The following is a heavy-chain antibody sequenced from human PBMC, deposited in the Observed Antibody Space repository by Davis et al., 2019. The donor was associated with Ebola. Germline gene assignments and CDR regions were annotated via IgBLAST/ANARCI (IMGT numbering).Heavy chain of an antibody. CDR1: GFTFSSYS. V-gene: IGHV3-21*01. CDR2: ISSSSSYI. D-gene: IGHD3-10*01. J-gene: IGHJ6*02. Sequence: PGGSLRLSCAASGFTFSSYSMNWVRQAPGKGLEWVSSISSSSSYIYYADSVKGRFTISRDNAKNSLYLQMNSLRAEDTAVYYCARDRSPYAMVQGVIAPDYGMDVWGQGTTVTVSS. CDR3: ARDRSPYAMVQGVIAPDYGMDV.